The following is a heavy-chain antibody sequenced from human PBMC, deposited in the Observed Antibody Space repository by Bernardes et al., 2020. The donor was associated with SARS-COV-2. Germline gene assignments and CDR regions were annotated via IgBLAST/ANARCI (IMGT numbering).Heavy chain of an antibody. D-gene: IGHD2-2*01. V-gene: IGHV4-59*08. CDR1: GGSMNNYY. Sequence: SETLSLTCTVSGGSMNNYYWSWIRQPPGKRLEWIANIYYSGSTNYNPALKSRVTISIDRSKNQFSLKLNFMTAADTAVYYCARLGLNQLLFGTHHYGMDVWGQGTTVSVSS. CDR3: ARLGLNQLLFGTHHYGMDV. J-gene: IGHJ6*02. CDR2: IYYSGST.